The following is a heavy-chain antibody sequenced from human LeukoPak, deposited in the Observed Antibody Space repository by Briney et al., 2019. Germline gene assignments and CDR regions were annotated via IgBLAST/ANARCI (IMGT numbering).Heavy chain of an antibody. CDR3: ARNVRSMEDYYYYYYMDV. V-gene: IGHV4-39*01. CDR2: IYYSGST. J-gene: IGHJ6*03. CDR1: GGSISSSSYY. Sequence: SETLSLTCTVSGGSISSSSYYWGWIRQPPGKGLEWIGSIYYSGSTYYNPSLKSRVTISVDTSKNQFSLKLSSVTAADTAVYYCARNVRSMEDYYYYYYMDVWGKGTTVTVSS. D-gene: IGHD2/OR15-2a*01.